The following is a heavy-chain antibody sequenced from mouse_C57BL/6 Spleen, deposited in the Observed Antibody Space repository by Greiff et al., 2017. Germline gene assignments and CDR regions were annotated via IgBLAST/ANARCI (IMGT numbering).Heavy chain of an antibody. J-gene: IGHJ4*01. Sequence: VQLKESGPELVKPGASVKISCKASGYAFSSSWMNWVKQRPGKGLEWIGRIYPGDGDTNYNGKFKGKATLTADKSSSTAYMQLSSLTSEDSAVYFCARIPGKAYAMDYWGQGTSVTVSS. CDR2: IYPGDGDT. CDR3: ARIPGKAYAMDY. CDR1: GYAFSSSW. D-gene: IGHD4-1*01. V-gene: IGHV1-82*01.